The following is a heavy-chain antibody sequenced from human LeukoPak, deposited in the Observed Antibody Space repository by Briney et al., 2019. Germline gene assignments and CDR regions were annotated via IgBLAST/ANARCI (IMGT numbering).Heavy chain of an antibody. CDR3: ARDNSVGDNAWWFDP. V-gene: IGHV1-24*01. CDR2: FDPQDGKK. J-gene: IGHJ5*02. D-gene: IGHD1-26*01. CDR1: GYTLTELS. Sequence: ASVKVSCKVSGYTLTELSVYWVRQAPGKGLEWVGGFDPQDGKKIYAQKFQGRVTMTRDMSTSTDYMELSSLRSEDTAIYYCARDNSVGDNAWWFDPWGQGTLVTVSS.